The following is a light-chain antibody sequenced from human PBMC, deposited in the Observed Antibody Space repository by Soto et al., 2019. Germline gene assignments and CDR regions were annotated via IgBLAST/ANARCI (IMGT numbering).Light chain of an antibody. V-gene: IGLV1-51*01. CDR2: DNN. CDR3: GTWDSRLRVVV. Sequence: QSVLTQPPSVSAAPRQKVTISCSGSSSNIGNNYVSWYHRVPGTAPKLLIYDNNERPSGIPDRFSGSKSGTSATLDITGLQIEDDGDYYCGTWDSRLRVVVFGGGTKLTVL. CDR1: SSNIGNNY. J-gene: IGLJ2*01.